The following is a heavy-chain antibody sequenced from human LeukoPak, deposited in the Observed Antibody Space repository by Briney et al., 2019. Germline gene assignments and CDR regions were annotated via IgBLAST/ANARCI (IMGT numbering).Heavy chain of an antibody. V-gene: IGHV4-4*07. CDR3: ARLSGSRYSGSGSLDH. CDR2: IYTSGST. Sequence: PSETLSLTCTVSGGSISSYYWSWIRQPAGKGLEWIGRIYTSGSTNYNPSLKSRVTMSVDTSKNQFSLKLSSVTATDTAVYYCARLSGSRYSGSGSLDHWGQGTLVTVSS. J-gene: IGHJ4*02. CDR1: GGSISSYY. D-gene: IGHD3-10*01.